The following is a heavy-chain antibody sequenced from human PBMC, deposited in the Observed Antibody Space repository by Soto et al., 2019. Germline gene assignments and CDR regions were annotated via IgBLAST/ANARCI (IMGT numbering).Heavy chain of an antibody. CDR2: IKQDGSEK. Sequence: GGSLRLSCAASGFTFSSYWMSWVRQAPGKGLEWVANIKQDGSEKYYVDSVKGRFTISRDNAKNSLYLQMNSLRAEDTAVYYCARGTTVTTFWGVYWGQGTLVTVSS. V-gene: IGHV3-7*03. J-gene: IGHJ4*02. CDR3: ARGTTVTTFWGVY. D-gene: IGHD4-17*01. CDR1: GFTFSSYW.